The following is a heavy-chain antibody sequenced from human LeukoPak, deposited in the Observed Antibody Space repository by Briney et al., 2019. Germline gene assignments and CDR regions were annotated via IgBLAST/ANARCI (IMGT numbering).Heavy chain of an antibody. J-gene: IGHJ4*02. CDR1: GDSISGYS. V-gene: IGHV4-59*01. Sequence: SETLSLTCSVSGDSISGYSWSWIRQPPGMGLEWIGYIHYSGSTTYNPSLKSRVTISVDPSMHQFSLSLSSVTAADTAVYYCARGQGSGSSWAFDYWGQGTLVTVSS. D-gene: IGHD1-26*01. CDR2: IHYSGST. CDR3: ARGQGSGSSWAFDY.